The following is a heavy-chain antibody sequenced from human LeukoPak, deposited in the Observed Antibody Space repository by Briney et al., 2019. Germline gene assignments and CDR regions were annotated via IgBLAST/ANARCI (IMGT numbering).Heavy chain of an antibody. J-gene: IGHJ4*02. V-gene: IGHV4-59*08. Sequence: PSETLSLTCTVSGGSISGFVWSWIRQPPGEGLDYIGFIYDTGTTNYNPLLKSRVTLSVDTSKNQFSLKLNSVTAADTAVYYRARLAKREQWLAYYFDYWGQGALVTVSS. CDR2: IYDTGTT. CDR3: ARLAKREQWLAYYFDY. D-gene: IGHD6-19*01. CDR1: GGSISGFV.